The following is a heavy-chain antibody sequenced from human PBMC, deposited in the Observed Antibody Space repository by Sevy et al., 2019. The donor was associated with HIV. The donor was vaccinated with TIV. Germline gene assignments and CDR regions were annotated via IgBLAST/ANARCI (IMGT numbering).Heavy chain of an antibody. V-gene: IGHV4-59*08. D-gene: IGHD6-19*01. CDR3: ARAGYSSGWNKSIYFDY. Sequence: SETLSLTCTVSGGSISSYYWSWIRQPPGKGLEWIGYIYYSGSTNYNPSLKSRVTISVDTSKNQFSLKLSSVTAADTAVYYCARAGYSSGWNKSIYFDYWGQGTLVTVSS. CDR1: GGSISSYY. CDR2: IYYSGST. J-gene: IGHJ4*02.